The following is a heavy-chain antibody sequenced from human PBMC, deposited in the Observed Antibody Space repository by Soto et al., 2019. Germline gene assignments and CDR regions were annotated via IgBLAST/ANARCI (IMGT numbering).Heavy chain of an antibody. CDR3: ARQDYASGSAPPFNY. CDR2: IFYSGST. D-gene: IGHD3-10*01. Sequence: SETLSLTCTVSGGSISSSSYSWGWIRQPPGKGLEWIGNIFYSGSTYYNPSLKSRVTISIGTSKKQFSLKLSSVTAADTAVYYCARQDYASGSAPPFNYWGQGTLVTVSS. J-gene: IGHJ4*02. V-gene: IGHV4-39*01. CDR1: GGSISSSSYS.